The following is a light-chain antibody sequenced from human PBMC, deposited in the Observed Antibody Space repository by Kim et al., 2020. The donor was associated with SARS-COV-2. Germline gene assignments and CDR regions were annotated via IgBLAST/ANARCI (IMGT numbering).Light chain of an antibody. CDR2: DKN. J-gene: IGLJ2*01. CDR3: NSRDSSGNHLV. Sequence: SSELTQDPAVSVALGQTVRITCQGDSLRSYYASWYQQKPGQAPILVIYDKNNRPSGIPDRFSGSSSGNTASLTITGAQAKDEADYYCNSRDSSGNHLVFG. CDR1: SLRSYY. V-gene: IGLV3-19*01.